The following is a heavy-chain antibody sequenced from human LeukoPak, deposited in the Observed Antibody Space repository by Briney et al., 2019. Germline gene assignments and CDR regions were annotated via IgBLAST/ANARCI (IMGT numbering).Heavy chain of an antibody. J-gene: IGHJ6*03. V-gene: IGHV3-7*01. D-gene: IGHD2-2*01. CDR3: ARDQVPAAPLGVYYYYYMDV. CDR1: GFSFSSYW. CDR2: IKQDGSEK. Sequence: GGSLRLSCAASGFSFSSYWMSWVRQAPGKGLEWVANIKQDGSEKYYVDSVKGRFTISRDNAKNSLYLQMNSLRAEDTAVYYCARDQVPAAPLGVYYYYYMDVWGKGTTVTVSS.